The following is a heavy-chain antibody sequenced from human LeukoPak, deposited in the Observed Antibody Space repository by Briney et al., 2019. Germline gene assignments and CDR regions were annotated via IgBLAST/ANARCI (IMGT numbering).Heavy chain of an antibody. J-gene: IGHJ5*02. CDR3: ARRNYYDSSGVSGWFDP. Sequence: PSQTLSLTCTVSGGSISSGGYYWSWIRQPPGKGLEWIVYIYYSGSTNYNPSLKSRVTISVDTSKNQFSLKLSSVTAADTAVYYCARRNYYDSSGVSGWFDPWGQGTLVTVSS. D-gene: IGHD3-22*01. CDR1: GGSISSGGYY. CDR2: IYYSGST. V-gene: IGHV4-61*08.